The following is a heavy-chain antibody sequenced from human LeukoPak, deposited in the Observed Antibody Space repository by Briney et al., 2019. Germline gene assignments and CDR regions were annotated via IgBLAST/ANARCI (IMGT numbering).Heavy chain of an antibody. CDR2: IFGSGGSA. D-gene: IGHD6-19*01. J-gene: IGHJ4*02. CDR3: AKTTIGYSSGRYPGWPADY. V-gene: IGHV3-23*01. Sequence: GGSLRLSCAASGFAFSSYAIYWVRQAPGKGLEWVSGIFGSGGSAHYADSVKGRFTISRDNSKNTVYLQMNSLRAEDTAVYYCAKTTIGYSSGRYPGWPADYWGQGTLVTVSS. CDR1: GFAFSSYA.